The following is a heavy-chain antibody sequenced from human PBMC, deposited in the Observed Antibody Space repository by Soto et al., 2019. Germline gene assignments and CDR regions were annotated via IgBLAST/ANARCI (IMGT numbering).Heavy chain of an antibody. Sequence: PSETLSLPCAISGGSVSSTNWWSWVRQSPGKGLEWTGDIYHIGSTNYNPSLRGRVTISVDKSNNQFSLTLKDVTAADRAVYYCARGVLHWGQGTLVTVSS. CDR1: GGSVSSTNW. V-gene: IGHV4-4*02. J-gene: IGHJ4*01. CDR2: IYHIGST. CDR3: ARGVLH.